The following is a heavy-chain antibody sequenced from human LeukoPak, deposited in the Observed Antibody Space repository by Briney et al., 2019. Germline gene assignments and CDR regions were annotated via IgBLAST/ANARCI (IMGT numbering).Heavy chain of an antibody. CDR2: ISSNGGST. V-gene: IGHV3-64*01. Sequence: GGSLRLSCAASGFTFSSYAMHWVRQAPGKGLEYVSAISSNGGSTYYANSVKGRFTISRDNSKNTVYLQMGSLRAEDMALYYCARASYAYGNTWFDPWGQGTLVTVSS. CDR3: ARASYAYGNTWFDP. D-gene: IGHD3-16*01. CDR1: GFTFSSYA. J-gene: IGHJ5*02.